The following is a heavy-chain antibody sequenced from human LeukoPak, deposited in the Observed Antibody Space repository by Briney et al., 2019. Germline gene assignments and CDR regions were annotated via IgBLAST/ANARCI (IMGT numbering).Heavy chain of an antibody. CDR3: VRTGGSYPYYFEY. V-gene: IGHV3-48*03. Sequence: PGGSLRLSCAASGFIFRSYEMNWVRQAPGKGLEWVSYISSSGSTIYYADSVKGRFTLSRDNAKNSLYLQMNSLRAEDTAVYYCVRTGGSYPYYFEYWGQGTLVTVSS. J-gene: IGHJ4*02. CDR1: GFIFRSYE. D-gene: IGHD1-26*01. CDR2: ISSSGSTI.